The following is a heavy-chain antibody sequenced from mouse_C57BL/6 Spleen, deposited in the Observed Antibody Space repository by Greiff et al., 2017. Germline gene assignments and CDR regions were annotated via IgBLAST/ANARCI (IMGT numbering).Heavy chain of an antibody. J-gene: IGHJ2*01. D-gene: IGHD1-1*01. CDR3: ARSDGSSYYFDY. Sequence: EVKLMESGAELVKPGASVKLSCTASGFNIKDYYMHWVKQRTEQGLEWIGRIDPEDGETKFAPKFQGKATITADTSSNTAYLQLSSLTSEDTAVYYCARSDGSSYYFDYWGQGTTLTVSS. CDR2: IDPEDGET. V-gene: IGHV14-2*01. CDR1: GFNIKDYY.